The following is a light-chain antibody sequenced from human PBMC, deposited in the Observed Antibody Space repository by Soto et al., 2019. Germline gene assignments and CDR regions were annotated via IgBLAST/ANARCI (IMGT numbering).Light chain of an antibody. V-gene: IGKV3-15*01. CDR1: QSISSN. CDR2: DAS. CDR3: QQYNNWPRT. Sequence: EIVMTQSPATLSVSPGERATLSCRASQSISSNLAWYQQKAGQAPRLLIYDASTRATGIPARLSGSGSGTEFTLTITSLQPEDFAVYYCQQYNNWPRTFGQGTKVEIK. J-gene: IGKJ1*01.